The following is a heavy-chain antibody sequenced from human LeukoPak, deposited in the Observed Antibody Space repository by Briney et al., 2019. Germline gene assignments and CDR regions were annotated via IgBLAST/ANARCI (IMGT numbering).Heavy chain of an antibody. D-gene: IGHD2-2*01. V-gene: IGHV4-30-4*01. CDR3: AREGSYCSSTSCSNWFDP. CDR2: IYYSGST. J-gene: IGHJ5*02. CDR1: GGSISSGDYY. Sequence: SETVSLTCTVSGGSISSGDYYWSWIRQPPGKGLEWIGYIYYSGSTYYNPSLKSRVTISVDTSKNQFSLKLSSVTAADTAVYYCAREGSYCSSTSCSNWFDPWGQGTLVTVSS.